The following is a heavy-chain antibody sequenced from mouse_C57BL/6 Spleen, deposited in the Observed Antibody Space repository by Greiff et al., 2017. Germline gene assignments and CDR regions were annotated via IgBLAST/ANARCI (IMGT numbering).Heavy chain of an antibody. CDR1: GFTFSSYG. V-gene: IGHV5-6*01. CDR2: ISSGGSYT. CDR3: ARHWDGFAY. Sequence: EVQLVESGGDLVKPGGSLKLSCAASGFTFSSYGMSWVRQTPDKRLEWVATISSGGSYTYYPDSVKGRFTISRDNAKNTLYLQMSSLKSEDTAVYYCARHWDGFAYWGQGTLVTVSA. J-gene: IGHJ3*01. D-gene: IGHD4-1*01.